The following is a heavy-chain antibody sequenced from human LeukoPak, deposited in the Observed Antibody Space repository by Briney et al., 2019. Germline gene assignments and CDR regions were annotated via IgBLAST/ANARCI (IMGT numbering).Heavy chain of an antibody. D-gene: IGHD6-13*01. CDR1: GYTFTGYY. J-gene: IGHJ6*02. CDR2: INPNSGGT. Sequence: ASVKVSCKASGYTFTGYYMRWVRQAPGQGLEWMGWINPNSGGTNYAQKFQGRVTMTRDTSISTAYMELSRLRSDDTAVYYCARGSTNSIAAAGTTSYGMDVWGQGTTVTVSS. V-gene: IGHV1-2*02. CDR3: ARGSTNSIAAAGTTSYGMDV.